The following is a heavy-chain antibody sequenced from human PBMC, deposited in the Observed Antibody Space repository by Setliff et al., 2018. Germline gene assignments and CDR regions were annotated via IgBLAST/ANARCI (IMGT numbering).Heavy chain of an antibody. CDR3: VRLLDSDY. V-gene: IGHV3-74*01. CDR1: GFTFSNYW. D-gene: IGHD3-10*01. Sequence: GGSLRLSCAASGFTFSNYWMHWVRQAPGKGLVWVSRISGDGTTTHYVDSVKGRLTISRDNAKNTLYLQMNDLRAEDTAVYFCVRLLDSDYWGQGTLVTVSS. CDR2: ISGDGTTT. J-gene: IGHJ4*02.